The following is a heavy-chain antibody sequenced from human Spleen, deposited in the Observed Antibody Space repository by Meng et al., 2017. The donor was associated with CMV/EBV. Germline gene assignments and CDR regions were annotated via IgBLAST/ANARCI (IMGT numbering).Heavy chain of an antibody. CDR3: AKDLRITMTEFDY. CDR1: GFTFSSYA. CDR2: ISGSGGST. Sequence: GESLKISCAASGFTFSSYAMSWVRQAPGKGLEWVSAISGSGGSTYYADSVKGRFTISRDNSKNTLYLQMNSLRAEDTAVYYCAKDLRITMTEFDYWGQGTLVTVS. J-gene: IGHJ4*02. V-gene: IGHV3-23*01. D-gene: IGHD3-22*01.